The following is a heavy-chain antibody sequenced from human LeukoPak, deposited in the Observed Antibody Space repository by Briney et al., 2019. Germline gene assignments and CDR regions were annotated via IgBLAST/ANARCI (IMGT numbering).Heavy chain of an antibody. CDR2: IIPIFGTA. V-gene: IGHV1-69*13. CDR1: GGTFSSYA. Sequence: SVKVSCKASGGTFSSYAISWVRQAPGQGLEWMGGIIPIFGTANYAQKFQGRVTITADESTSTAYMELSSLRSEDTVVYYCARDGGCSGGSCPLRYFDYWGQGTLVTVSS. CDR3: ARDGGCSGGSCPLRYFDY. J-gene: IGHJ4*02. D-gene: IGHD2-15*01.